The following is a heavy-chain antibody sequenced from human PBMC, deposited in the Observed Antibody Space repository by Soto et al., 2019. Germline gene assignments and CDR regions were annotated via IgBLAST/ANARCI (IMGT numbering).Heavy chain of an antibody. CDR2: IIPIFGTA. D-gene: IGHD3-22*01. CDR1: GGTFSSYA. J-gene: IGHJ5*02. Sequence: GASVKVSCKASGGTFSSYAISWVRQAPGQGLEWMGGIIPIFGTANYAQKFQGRVTITADESTSTAYMELSSLRSEDTAVYYCARGQSYYYDSSGYYPDRWGQGTLGTVSS. CDR3: ARGQSYYYDSSGYYPDR. V-gene: IGHV1-69*13.